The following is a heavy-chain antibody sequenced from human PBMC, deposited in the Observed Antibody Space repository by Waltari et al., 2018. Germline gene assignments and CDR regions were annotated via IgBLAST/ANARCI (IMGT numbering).Heavy chain of an antibody. J-gene: IGHJ4*02. V-gene: IGHV4-34*01. Sequence: QVQLQQWGAGLLKPSETLSLTCAVYGGSFSGSYWSWTRQPPGKGLEWVGEINHSGSTNYNPSLKSRVTISVDTSKNQFSLKLSSVTAADTAVYYCARGGAAADFVDYWGQGTLVTVSS. D-gene: IGHD6-13*01. CDR2: INHSGST. CDR3: ARGGAAADFVDY. CDR1: GGSFSGSY.